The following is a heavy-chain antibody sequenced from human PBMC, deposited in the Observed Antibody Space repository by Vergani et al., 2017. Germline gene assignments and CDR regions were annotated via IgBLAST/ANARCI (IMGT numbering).Heavy chain of an antibody. D-gene: IGHD4-23*01. CDR2: TYYRSKWYN. CDR3: ARASGGNSGGYYYYGMDV. CDR1: GDSVSSNSAA. Sequence: QVQLQQSGPGLVKPSQTLSLTCAISGDSVSSNSAAWNWIRQSPSRGLEWLGRTYYRSKWYNDYAVSVKSRITINPDTSKNQFSLQLNSVTPEDTAVYYFARASGGNSGGYYYYGMDVWGQGTTVTVSS. J-gene: IGHJ6*02. V-gene: IGHV6-1*01.